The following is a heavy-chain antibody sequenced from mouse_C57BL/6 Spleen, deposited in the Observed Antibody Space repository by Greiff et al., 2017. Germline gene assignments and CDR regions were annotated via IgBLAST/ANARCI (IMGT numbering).Heavy chain of an antibody. CDR2: ISYDGSN. J-gene: IGHJ1*03. CDR3: ARSPGEWYFDV. CDR1: GYSITSGYY. D-gene: IGHD4-1*01. Sequence: EVQLVESGPGLVKPSQSLSLTCSVTGYSITSGYYWNWIRQFPGNKLEWMGYISYDGSNNYNPNLKNRISITRDTSKNQFFLKLNSVTTEDTATYYCARSPGEWYFDVWGTGTTVTVSS. V-gene: IGHV3-6*01.